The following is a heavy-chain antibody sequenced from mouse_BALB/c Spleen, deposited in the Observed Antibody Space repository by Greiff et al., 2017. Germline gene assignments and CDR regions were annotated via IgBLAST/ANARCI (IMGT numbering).Heavy chain of an antibody. Sequence: VKLMESGPGLVAPSQSLSITCTVSGFSLTGYGVNWVRQPPGKGLEWLGMIWGDGSTDYNSALKSRLSISKDNSKSQVFLKMNSLQTDDTARYYCARDRGMGGNYVGAMDYWGQGTSVTVSS. V-gene: IGHV2-6-7*01. CDR1: GFSLTGYG. J-gene: IGHJ4*01. D-gene: IGHD2-1*01. CDR3: ARDRGMGGNYVGAMDY. CDR2: IWGDGST.